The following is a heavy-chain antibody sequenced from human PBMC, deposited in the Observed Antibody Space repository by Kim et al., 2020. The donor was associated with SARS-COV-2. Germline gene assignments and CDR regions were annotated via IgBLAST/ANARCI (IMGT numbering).Heavy chain of an antibody. CDR2: IYYSGST. CDR3: AGNTQWELLRV. CDR1: GGSISSYY. Sequence: SETLSLTCTVSGGSISSYYWSWIRQPPGKGLEWIGYIYYSGSTNYNPSLKSRVTISVDTSKNQFSLKLSSVTAADTAVYYCAGNTQWELLRVWGQGTLVTVSS. V-gene: IGHV4-59*08. D-gene: IGHD1-26*01. J-gene: IGHJ4*02.